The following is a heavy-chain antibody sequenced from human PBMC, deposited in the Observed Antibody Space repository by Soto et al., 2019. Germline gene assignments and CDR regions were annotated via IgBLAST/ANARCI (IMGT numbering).Heavy chain of an antibody. Sequence: SETLSLTCNVSGDSISNYYWTWIRQSAGKGLEWIGRMSATGGAAYNPSLKSRLTLSRDTSKNELSLSLKFVTAADTAVYFRTRDQSGIPDIWGQGTMVTVSS. V-gene: IGHV4-4*07. CDR2: MSATGGA. CDR3: TRDQSGIPDI. D-gene: IGHD1-26*01. J-gene: IGHJ3*02. CDR1: GDSISNYY.